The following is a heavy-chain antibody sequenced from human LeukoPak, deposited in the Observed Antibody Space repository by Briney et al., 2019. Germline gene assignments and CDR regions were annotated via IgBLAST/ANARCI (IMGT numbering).Heavy chain of an antibody. CDR1: GFTFRTWW. D-gene: IGHD6-19*01. CDR2: IKQDGSEK. Sequence: GGSLRLSWAASGFTFRTWWTRWVRQAPGEGREWVAYIKQDGSEKYYVDSVKGRFTISRDNAKNSLYLQMNSLRAEDTAVYYCARTYRSGWYGGDAFDIWGQGTMVTVSP. V-gene: IGHV3-7*01. CDR3: ARTYRSGWYGGDAFDI. J-gene: IGHJ3*02.